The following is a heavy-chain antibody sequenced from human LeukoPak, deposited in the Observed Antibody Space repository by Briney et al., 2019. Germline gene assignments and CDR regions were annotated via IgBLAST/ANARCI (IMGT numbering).Heavy chain of an antibody. CDR2: TYYRSQWFN. CDR3: ARDQAGFDH. CDR1: GDSVSSNSAA. Sequence: SQTLSLTCAISGDSVSSNSAAWNWLRQSPSRGLEWLGSTYYRSQWFNDYSISVKSRITITSDTAMNHFSLHLTSLTPDDTAVYYCARDQAGFDHWGQGILVTVSS. J-gene: IGHJ5*02. V-gene: IGHV6-1*01. D-gene: IGHD6-25*01.